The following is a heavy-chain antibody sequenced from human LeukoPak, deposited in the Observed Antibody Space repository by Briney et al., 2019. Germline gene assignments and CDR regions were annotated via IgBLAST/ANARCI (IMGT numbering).Heavy chain of an antibody. CDR1: GFTVSSNY. J-gene: IGHJ4*02. CDR2: IYSGGST. CDR3: ARAITMVRGVIRRDFDY. D-gene: IGHD3-10*01. Sequence: PGRSLRLSCAASGFTVSSNYMSWVRQAPGNGLEWVSVIYSGGSTYYADSVKGRFIISRDNSKNTLYLQMNSLRAEDTAVYYCARAITMVRGVIRRDFDYWGQGTLVTVSS. V-gene: IGHV3-66*01.